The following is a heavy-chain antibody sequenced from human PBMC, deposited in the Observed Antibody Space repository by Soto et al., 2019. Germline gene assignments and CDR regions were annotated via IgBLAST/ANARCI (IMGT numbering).Heavy chain of an antibody. J-gene: IGHJ4*02. CDR1: GFTFSNCA. D-gene: IGHD3-3*01. CDR3: AKGRDLYYFDC. V-gene: IGHV3-23*01. CDR2: ISGYGGST. Sequence: GGSLSLSCAASGFTFSNCAMSWVRQAPGKGLEWVSAISGYGGSTYYADSVKGRFTISRDNSKNTMYLQMNSLRAEDTAVYYCAKGRDLYYFDCWGQGTLVTVSS.